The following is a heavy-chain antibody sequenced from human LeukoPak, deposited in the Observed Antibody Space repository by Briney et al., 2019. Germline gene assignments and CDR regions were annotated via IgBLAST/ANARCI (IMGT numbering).Heavy chain of an antibody. CDR1: GFTFSSYA. V-gene: IGHV3-23*01. D-gene: IGHD4-23*01. Sequence: GGSLRLSCAASGFTFSSYAMSWVRQAPGKGLEWVSAISGSGGSTYYADSVKGRFTISKDNSKNTLYLQMNSLRAEDTAVYYCAKREDGGNHGDFDYWGQGTLVTVSS. CDR3: AKREDGGNHGDFDY. J-gene: IGHJ4*02. CDR2: ISGSGGST.